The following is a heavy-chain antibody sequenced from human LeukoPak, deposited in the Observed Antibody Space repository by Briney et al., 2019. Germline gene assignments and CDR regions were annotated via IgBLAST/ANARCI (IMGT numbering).Heavy chain of an antibody. J-gene: IGHJ6*02. V-gene: IGHV5-51*01. CDR1: GYSFTSYW. CDR2: IYPGDSDT. Sequence: GESLKISCKGSGYSFTSYWIGWVRQMPGKGLEWMGIIYPGDSDTRYSPSFQGQVTISADKSISTAYLPWSSLKASDTAMYYCARWSDCSSTSCYSEDYYYYYGMDVWGQGTTVTVSS. CDR3: ARWSDCSSTSCYSEDYYYYYGMDV. D-gene: IGHD2-2*01.